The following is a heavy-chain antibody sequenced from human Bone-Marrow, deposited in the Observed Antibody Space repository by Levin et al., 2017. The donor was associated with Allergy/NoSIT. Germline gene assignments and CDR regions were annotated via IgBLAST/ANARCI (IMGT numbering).Heavy chain of an antibody. J-gene: IGHJ2*01. CDR3: ATSGKTFWYFDL. Sequence: GESLKISCAASEFTLDSYVMSWVRQAPGKGPEWVASISSSGSTYYTDSIKGRFTISSDTSINTLYLQMNSLRAEDTAVYYCATSGKTFWYFDLWGRGTLVTVSS. CDR2: ISSSGST. V-gene: IGHV3-23*01. CDR1: EFTLDSYV.